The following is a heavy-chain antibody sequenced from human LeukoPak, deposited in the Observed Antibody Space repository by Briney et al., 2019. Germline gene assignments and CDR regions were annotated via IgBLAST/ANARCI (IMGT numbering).Heavy chain of an antibody. Sequence: GASVKVSCKASGYTFTGYYMHWVRQAPGQGLEWMGWINPNSGGTNYAQKFQGWVTMTRDTSISTAYMELSRLRSDDTAVYYCARAEYYDFWSGYSPRMDYYGMDVWGQGTMVTVSS. D-gene: IGHD3-3*01. V-gene: IGHV1-2*04. J-gene: IGHJ6*02. CDR2: INPNSGGT. CDR3: ARAEYYDFWSGYSPRMDYYGMDV. CDR1: GYTFTGYY.